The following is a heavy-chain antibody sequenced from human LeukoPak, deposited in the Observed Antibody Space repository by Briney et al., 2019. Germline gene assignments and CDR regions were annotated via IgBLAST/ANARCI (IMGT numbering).Heavy chain of an antibody. V-gene: IGHV3-9*01. Sequence: GGSLRLSCAASRFTFDGYAMHWVRQAPGKGLEWVSSISWNSGNTDYAASVKGRFTISRDNAKKSLHLQMNSLRAEDTALYYCARSGTYSSSSGYIDSWGQGTLVTVSS. CDR1: RFTFDGYA. CDR3: ARSGTYSSSSGYIDS. J-gene: IGHJ4*02. CDR2: ISWNSGNT. D-gene: IGHD6-6*01.